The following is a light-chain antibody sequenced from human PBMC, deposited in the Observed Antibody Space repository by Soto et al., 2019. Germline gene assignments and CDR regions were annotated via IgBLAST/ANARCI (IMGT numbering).Light chain of an antibody. V-gene: IGKV1-39*01. CDR3: QEGSTLLT. J-gene: IGKJ4*01. CDR1: QTISNF. CDR2: SSS. Sequence: DIQLTQSPSSLSASVGDRVTIACRASQTISNFLNWYQGKPGKPPKLLIYSSSTLQSGVPSRFSGSGSGTDFTLTISSLQPEDFATYYCQEGSTLLTFGGGTKVDIK.